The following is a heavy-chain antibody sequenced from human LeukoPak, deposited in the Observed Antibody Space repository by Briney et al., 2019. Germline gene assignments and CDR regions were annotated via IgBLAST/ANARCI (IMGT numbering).Heavy chain of an antibody. V-gene: IGHV1-2*02. CDR1: GYTFTGYY. Sequence: GASVKVSCEASGYTFTGYYIHWVRQAPGQGLEWMGWINPNSGGTNYAQKFQGRVTMTRDTSISTAYMDLSRLRSDDTAVYYCARGVTWGGVAASSYFDYWGQGILVTVSS. D-gene: IGHD2-15*01. J-gene: IGHJ4*02. CDR3: ARGVTWGGVAASSYFDY. CDR2: INPNSGGT.